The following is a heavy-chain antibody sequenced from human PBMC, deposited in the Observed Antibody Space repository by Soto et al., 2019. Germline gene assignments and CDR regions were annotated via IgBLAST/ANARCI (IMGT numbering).Heavy chain of an antibody. J-gene: IGHJ3*02. Sequence: QITLKESGPTLVKPTQTLTLTCTFSGFSLSTSGVGVGWIRQPPGKALEWLALIYWDDDKRYSPSLKSRLTLTKDTAKNQVVLTMTNMDPVDTATYYCAHVYSSSWFQDSFDIWGQGIMVTVSS. V-gene: IGHV2-5*02. CDR2: IYWDDDK. D-gene: IGHD6-13*01. CDR1: GFSLSTSGVG. CDR3: AHVYSSSWFQDSFDI.